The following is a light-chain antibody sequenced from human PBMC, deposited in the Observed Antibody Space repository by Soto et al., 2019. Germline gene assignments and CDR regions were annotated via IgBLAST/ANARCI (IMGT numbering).Light chain of an antibody. V-gene: IGKV3-11*01. CDR2: GAS. CDR3: LQRSNWLT. Sequence: EIVLTQSPATLSLSPGERATLSCRASQSVSSYLAWYQQKPGQAPRLLLYGASNRATGIPARFSGSGSGTDFTLTISSLEPEGSAVCYCLQRSNWLTFGGGNQVQIK. CDR1: QSVSSY. J-gene: IGKJ4*01.